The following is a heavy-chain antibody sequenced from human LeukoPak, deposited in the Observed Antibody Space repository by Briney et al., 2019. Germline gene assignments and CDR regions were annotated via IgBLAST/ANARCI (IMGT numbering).Heavy chain of an antibody. D-gene: IGHD7-27*01. Sequence: GGSLRLSCAASGFTVSRNYMSWARQAPGKGLEWVSVIYSGGSTYYADSVKGRFTISRDNSKNTLYLQMNSLRAEDTAVYYCARGAGDHRYFDYWGQGTLVTVSS. V-gene: IGHV3-53*01. J-gene: IGHJ4*02. CDR1: GFTVSRNY. CDR2: IYSGGST. CDR3: ARGAGDHRYFDY.